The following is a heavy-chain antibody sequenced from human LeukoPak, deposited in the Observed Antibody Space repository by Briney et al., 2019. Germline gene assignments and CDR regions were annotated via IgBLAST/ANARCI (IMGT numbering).Heavy chain of an antibody. V-gene: IGHV3-23*01. J-gene: IGHJ4*02. CDR3: AKDPNSRYYYDSSGSKSDY. CDR2: ISGSGGST. Sequence: GGSLRLSCAASGFTFSSYAMSWVRQAPGKGLEWVSAISGSGGSTYYADSVKGRFTISRDNSKNTLYLQMNSLRAEDTAVYYCAKDPNSRYYYDSSGSKSDYWGQGTLVTVSS. D-gene: IGHD3-22*01. CDR1: GFTFSSYA.